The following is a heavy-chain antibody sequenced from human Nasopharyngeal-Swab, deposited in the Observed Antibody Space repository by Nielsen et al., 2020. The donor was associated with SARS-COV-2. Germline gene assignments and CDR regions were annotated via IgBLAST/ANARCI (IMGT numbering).Heavy chain of an antibody. CDR1: RGSMSNIY. D-gene: IGHD4-23*01. J-gene: IGHJ4*02. V-gene: IGHV4-59*12. CDR2: IYHTGST. CDR3: EGDYGGFSGLDF. Sequence: SETLSLTCTVSRGSMSNIYWSWIRKSPGKGLEWIGSIYHTGSTTSSPSLKSRVTISMDTSGNQFFLSLSSVTAADTALYSCEGDYGGFSGLDFWGQGTLVTVSS.